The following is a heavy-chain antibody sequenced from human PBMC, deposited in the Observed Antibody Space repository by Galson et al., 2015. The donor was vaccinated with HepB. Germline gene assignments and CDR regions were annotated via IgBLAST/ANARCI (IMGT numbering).Heavy chain of an antibody. J-gene: IGHJ4*02. CDR3: ARPGYGDYVVAH. D-gene: IGHD4-17*01. CDR2: ISGSGDTI. CDR1: GFIFSDYY. V-gene: IGHV3-11*01. Sequence: SLRLSCAPSGFIFSDYYMSWIRQAPGKGLEWVSYISGSGDTIYYADSVKGRFTISRGNAKKSLYLQMNSLRVDDTAIYYCARPGYGDYVVAHWGQGTMVTVAS.